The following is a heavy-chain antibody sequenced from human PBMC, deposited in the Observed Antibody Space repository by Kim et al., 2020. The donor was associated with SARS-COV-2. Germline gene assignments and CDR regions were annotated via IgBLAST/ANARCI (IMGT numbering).Heavy chain of an antibody. CDR3: ANLLSGAANYYFDY. J-gene: IGHJ4*02. V-gene: IGHV3-23*01. D-gene: IGHD6-25*01. Sequence: AHSQKGRLTISRDNSKNALYMHMNSLRAEETAVYYCANLLSGAANYYFDYWGQGTLVTVSS.